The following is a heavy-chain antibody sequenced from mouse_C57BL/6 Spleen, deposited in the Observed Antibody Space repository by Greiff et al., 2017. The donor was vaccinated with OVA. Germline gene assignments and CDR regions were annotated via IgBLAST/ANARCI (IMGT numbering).Heavy chain of an antibody. CDR1: GSTFTDYY. J-gene: IGHJ3*01. CDR3: GGDYDGYLSY. Sequence: QVQLKESGAELVRPGASVKLSCKASGSTFTDYYINWVKRRPGQGLEWIARIYPGSGNTYYNEKFKGKATLTAEKSSSTAYMQLSSLTSEDSAVYFGGGDYDGYLSYWGQGTLVTVSA. D-gene: IGHD2-4*01. V-gene: IGHV1-76*01. CDR2: IYPGSGNT.